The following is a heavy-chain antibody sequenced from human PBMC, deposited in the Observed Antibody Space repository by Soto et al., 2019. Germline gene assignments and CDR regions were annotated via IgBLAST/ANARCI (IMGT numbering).Heavy chain of an antibody. CDR2: IIPIFGTA. Sequence: QVQLVQSGAEVKKPRSSVKVSCKASGGTFSSYAISWVRQAPGQGLEWMGGIIPIFGTANYAQKFQGRVTITADESTSTAYMELGSLRSEDTAVYYCARHPGGDGYNSGAFDIWGQGTMVSVSS. CDR1: GGTFSSYA. V-gene: IGHV1-69*01. D-gene: IGHD5-12*01. CDR3: ARHPGGDGYNSGAFDI. J-gene: IGHJ3*02.